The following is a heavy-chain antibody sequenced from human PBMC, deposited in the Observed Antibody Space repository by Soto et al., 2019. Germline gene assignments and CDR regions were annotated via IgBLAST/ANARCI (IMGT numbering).Heavy chain of an antibody. CDR2: INPSGGST. CDR1: GYTFTSYY. J-gene: IGHJ4*02. V-gene: IGHV1-46*03. D-gene: IGHD3-3*01. Sequence: ASVKVSCKASGYTFTSYYMHWVRQAPGQGLEWMGIINPSGGSTSYAQKFQGRVTMTRDTSTSTVYMELSSLRSEDTAVYYCARDLGDFWSGYYTDYWGQGTLVNVS. CDR3: ARDLGDFWSGYYTDY.